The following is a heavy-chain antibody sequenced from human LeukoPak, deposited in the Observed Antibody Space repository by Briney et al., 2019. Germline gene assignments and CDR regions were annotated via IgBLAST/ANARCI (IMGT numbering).Heavy chain of an antibody. CDR1: GFTFSTYG. CDR3: AKDIRTYAQYYYYGMDV. J-gene: IGHJ6*02. V-gene: IGHV3-30*02. Sequence: GGSLRLSCAASGFTFSTYGMHWVRQAPGKGLEWVAFTRSDGSTKYYADSVKGRFTISRDNSKNTLYLQMNTLRSEDTAVYYCAKDIRTYAQYYYYGMDVWGQGTTVTVSS. D-gene: IGHD1-1*01. CDR2: TRSDGSTK.